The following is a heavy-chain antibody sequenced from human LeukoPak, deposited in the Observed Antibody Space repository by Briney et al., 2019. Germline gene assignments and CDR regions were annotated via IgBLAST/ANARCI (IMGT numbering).Heavy chain of an antibody. CDR3: ARVLRYCSGGNCYSGGLGYMDV. CDR2: ISDSSDTM. D-gene: IGHD2-15*01. Sequence: GGSLRLSCAASGFTFSYYSMNWVRQAPGKGLEWVSYISDSSDTMYYADSVKGRFTISRDNAKNSLFLQMNSLRAEDTAVYYCARVLRYCSGGNCYSGGLGYMDVWGKGTTVTISS. J-gene: IGHJ6*03. CDR1: GFTFSYYS. V-gene: IGHV3-48*04.